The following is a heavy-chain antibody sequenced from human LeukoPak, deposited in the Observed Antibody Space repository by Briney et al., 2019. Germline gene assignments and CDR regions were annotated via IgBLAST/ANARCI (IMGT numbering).Heavy chain of an antibody. D-gene: IGHD6-6*01. J-gene: IGHJ6*03. CDR3: AGSPRHDSDYYYYYMDV. Sequence: GGSLRLSCTTSEFTVSNHCMTWVRQAPGKGLEWVSLIFSGGGINYADSVKGRFTISRDNSKNTVFLQMNSLRVEDTAVYYCAGSPRHDSDYYYYYMDVWGRGTTVTVSS. V-gene: IGHV3-66*02. CDR1: EFTVSNHC. CDR2: IFSGGGI.